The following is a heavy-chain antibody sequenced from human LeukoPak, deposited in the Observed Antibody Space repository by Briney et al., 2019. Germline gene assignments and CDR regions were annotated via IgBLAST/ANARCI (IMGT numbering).Heavy chain of an antibody. J-gene: IGHJ4*02. Sequence: ASVKVSCKASGYTFTSYGISWVRQAPGQGLEWMGWISAYNGNTNYAQKLQGRVTMTTDTSTSTAYMELRSLRSDDTAVYYCARVYCSSTSCYGLVDYWGQGTLVTVSS. D-gene: IGHD2-2*01. V-gene: IGHV1-18*01. CDR1: GYTFTSYG. CDR2: ISAYNGNT. CDR3: ARVYCSSTSCYGLVDY.